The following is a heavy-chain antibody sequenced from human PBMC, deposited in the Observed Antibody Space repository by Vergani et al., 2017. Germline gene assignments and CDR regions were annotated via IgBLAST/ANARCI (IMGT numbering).Heavy chain of an antibody. J-gene: IGHJ4*02. D-gene: IGHD6-19*01. CDR3: ARRLHSGWYLDY. CDR1: GGSISSSSYY. CDR2: IYYSGST. V-gene: IGHV4-39*01. Sequence: QLQLQESGPGLVKPSETLSLTCTVSGGSISSSSYYWGWICQPPGKGLEWIGSIYYSGSTYYNPSLKSRVTISVDTSKNQFSLKLSSVTAADTAVYDCARRLHSGWYLDYWGQGTLVTVSS.